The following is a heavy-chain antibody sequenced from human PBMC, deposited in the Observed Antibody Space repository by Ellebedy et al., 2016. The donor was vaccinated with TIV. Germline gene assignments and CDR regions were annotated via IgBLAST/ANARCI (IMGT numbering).Heavy chain of an antibody. Sequence: AASVKVSCKASGYTFTGYYIHWARQAPGQGLEWMGWINPNSGVTNYAQKFQDWVTMTRDTSITTAYMELSRLKSDDTAVYYCARAPSIVYGSGSYRFGPWGQGTLLTVSS. CDR1: GYTFTGYY. V-gene: IGHV1-2*04. CDR2: INPNSGVT. CDR3: ARAPSIVYGSGSYRFGP. J-gene: IGHJ5*02. D-gene: IGHD3-10*01.